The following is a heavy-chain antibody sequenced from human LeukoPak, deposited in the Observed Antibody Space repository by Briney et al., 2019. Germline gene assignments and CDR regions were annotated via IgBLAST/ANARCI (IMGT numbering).Heavy chain of an antibody. D-gene: IGHD3-22*01. CDR3: AKDLITMIVVADAFDI. Sequence: GGSLRLSCAASGVTFSDSAMTWVRQAPGKGLEWVSAISGSGGSTYYADSVKGRFTVSRDNSKNTLYLQMNSLRAEDTAVYYCAKDLITMIVVADAFDIWGQGTMVTVSS. V-gene: IGHV3-23*01. CDR1: GVTFSDSA. J-gene: IGHJ3*02. CDR2: ISGSGGST.